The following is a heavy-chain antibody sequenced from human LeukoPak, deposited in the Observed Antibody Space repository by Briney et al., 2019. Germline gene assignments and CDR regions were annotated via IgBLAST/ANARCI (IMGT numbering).Heavy chain of an antibody. Sequence: SETLSLTCAVTSDSISRSYFYWGWVRQPPGKGLEWIGSIYLTGSTYYNSSLKSRLTISLDTSRDQFSLKLSSVTAADTAVYYCARLGDSGYYADFWGQGTLVTVSS. D-gene: IGHD3-22*01. V-gene: IGHV4-39*01. CDR2: IYLTGST. J-gene: IGHJ4*02. CDR1: SDSISRSYFY. CDR3: ARLGDSGYYADF.